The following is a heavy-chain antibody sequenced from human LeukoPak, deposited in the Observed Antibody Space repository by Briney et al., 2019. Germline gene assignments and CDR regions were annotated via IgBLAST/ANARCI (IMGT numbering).Heavy chain of an antibody. CDR2: IYYSGST. CDR1: GGSISSYY. V-gene: IGHV4-59*01. D-gene: IGHD6-19*01. CDR3: ARAESSGWYWFDP. Sequence: SETLSLTCTVSGGSISSYYWSWIRQPPGKGLEWIGYIYYSGSTNYNPSLKSRVTISVDTSKNQISLKLSSVTAADTAVYYCARAESSGWYWFDPWGQGTLVTVSS. J-gene: IGHJ5*02.